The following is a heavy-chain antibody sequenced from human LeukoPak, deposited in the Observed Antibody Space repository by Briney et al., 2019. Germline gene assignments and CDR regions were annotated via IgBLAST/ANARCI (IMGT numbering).Heavy chain of an antibody. V-gene: IGHV3-30*04. J-gene: IGHJ4*02. CDR2: ISYDGSNK. CDR1: GFTFSSYA. CDR3: AREAAHDY. D-gene: IGHD6-25*01. Sequence: GGSLRLSCAASGFTFSSYAMHWVRQAPGKGLEWVAVISYDGSNKYYADSVKGRFTISRDNSKNTLYLQMNSLRAEDTAVYYCAREAAHDYWGQGTLVTVSS.